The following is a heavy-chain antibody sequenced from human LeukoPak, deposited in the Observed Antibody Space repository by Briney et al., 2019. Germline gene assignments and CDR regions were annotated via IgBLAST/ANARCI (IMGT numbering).Heavy chain of an antibody. CDR1: GGSISSSSYY. Sequence: SETLSLTCTVSGGSISSSSYYWGWIRQPPGKGLEWIGSIYYSGSTYYNPSLKSRVTISVGTSKNQFSLKLSSVTAADTAVYYCARGSGSYWGKYYFDYWGQGTLVTVSS. J-gene: IGHJ4*02. D-gene: IGHD1-26*01. CDR3: ARGSGSYWGKYYFDY. V-gene: IGHV4-39*07. CDR2: IYYSGST.